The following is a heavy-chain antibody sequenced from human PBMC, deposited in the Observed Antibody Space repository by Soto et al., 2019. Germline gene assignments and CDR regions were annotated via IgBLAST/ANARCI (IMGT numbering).Heavy chain of an antibody. CDR1: GFSLSTSGVG. D-gene: IGHD6-6*01. Sequence: KESGPTLVKPTQTLTLTCTFSGFSLSTSGVGVGWIRQPPGKALEWLALIYWDDDKRYSPSLKSRLTITKDTSKNQVVLTMTNMDPVDTATYYCPQFEYSSSSRWFDPWGQGTLVTVSS. V-gene: IGHV2-5*02. J-gene: IGHJ5*02. CDR2: IYWDDDK. CDR3: PQFEYSSSSRWFDP.